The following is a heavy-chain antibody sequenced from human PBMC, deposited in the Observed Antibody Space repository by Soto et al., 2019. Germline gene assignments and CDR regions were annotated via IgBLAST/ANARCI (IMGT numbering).Heavy chain of an antibody. V-gene: IGHV4-34*01. CDR1: GGSFSGYY. J-gene: IGHJ3*02. CDR2: INHSGST. D-gene: IGHD6-13*01. Sequence: SETLSLTCAVYGGSFSGYYWSWIRQPPGKGLEWIGEINHSGSTNYNPSLKSRVTISVDTYKNQFSLKLSSVTAADKAVYYCARVVSIEAALDAFDICGQVTMVTVSS. CDR3: ARVVSIEAALDAFDI.